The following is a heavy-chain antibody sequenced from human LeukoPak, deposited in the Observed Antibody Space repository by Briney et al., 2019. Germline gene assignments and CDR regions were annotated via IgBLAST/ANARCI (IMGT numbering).Heavy chain of an antibody. D-gene: IGHD6-19*01. CDR3: ARESGSASFDY. CDR1: GFTFSSYS. V-gene: IGHV3-21*01. J-gene: IGHJ4*02. Sequence: GGSLRLSCAASGFTFSSYSINWVRQAPGKGLEWVSSISSSSSYIYYADSVKGRFTISRDTAKNSLYLQMNSLRAEDTAVYYCARESGSASFDYWGQGTLVTVSS. CDR2: ISSSSSYI.